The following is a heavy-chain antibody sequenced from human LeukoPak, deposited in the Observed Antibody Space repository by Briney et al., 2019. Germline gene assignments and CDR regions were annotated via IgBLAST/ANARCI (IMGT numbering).Heavy chain of an antibody. CDR3: ARGPIDKRNWGFDYYYYYGMDV. D-gene: IGHD7-27*01. J-gene: IGHJ6*02. Sequence: ASVKVSCKASGYTFTSYGISWVRQAPGQGLEWMGWISAYNGNTNYAQKLQGRVTMTTDTSTSTAYMELRSLRSDDTAVYYCARGPIDKRNWGFDYYYYYGMDVWGQGTTVTVSS. CDR1: GYTFTSYG. CDR2: ISAYNGNT. V-gene: IGHV1-18*01.